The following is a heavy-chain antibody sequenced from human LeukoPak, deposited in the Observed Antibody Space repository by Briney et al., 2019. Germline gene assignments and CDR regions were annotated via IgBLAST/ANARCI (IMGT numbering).Heavy chain of an antibody. CDR3: AKFVGAGSNTPDAFDI. CDR1: GFTFSSYD. V-gene: IGHV3-13*01. CDR2: IGTAGDT. Sequence: GGSLRLSCAASGFTFSSYDMHWVRQATGKGLEWVSAIGTAGDTYYPGSVKGRFTISRENAKNSLYLQMNSLRAGDTAVYYCAKFVGAGSNTPDAFDIWGQGTMVTVSS. D-gene: IGHD3-10*01. J-gene: IGHJ3*02.